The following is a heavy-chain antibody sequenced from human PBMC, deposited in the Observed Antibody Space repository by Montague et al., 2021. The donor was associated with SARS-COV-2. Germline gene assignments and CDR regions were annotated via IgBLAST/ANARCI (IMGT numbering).Heavy chain of an antibody. D-gene: IGHD2-15*01. V-gene: IGHV4-34*01. CDR3: ASHCGGGRCYFGMDV. Sequence: SGTLSLTCDVYGGSFSSYWSWIRQPPGRGLEWVGQISHGGGTNYNPSLXXRVTISVDTSKNQVSLKLSSVTAADTAVYYCASHCGGGRCYFGMDVWGQGTTVTVSS. CDR1: GGSFSSY. CDR2: ISHGGGT. J-gene: IGHJ6*02.